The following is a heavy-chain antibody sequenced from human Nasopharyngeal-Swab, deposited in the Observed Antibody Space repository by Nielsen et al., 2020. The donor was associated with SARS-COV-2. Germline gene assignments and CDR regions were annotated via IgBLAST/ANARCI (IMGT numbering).Heavy chain of an antibody. CDR1: GFTVSSHY. V-gene: IGHV3-66*01. CDR2: IHSGGSA. Sequence: GESLKISCAASGFTVSSHYMTWVRQAPGKGLEWVSVIHSGGSAYYADSVKGRFTISRDNSKKTLYLQMNSLRAEDTAVYYCARVPAGGYDSSGGYWGQGTLVTVSS. J-gene: IGHJ4*02. D-gene: IGHD3-22*01. CDR3: ARVPAGGYDSSGGY.